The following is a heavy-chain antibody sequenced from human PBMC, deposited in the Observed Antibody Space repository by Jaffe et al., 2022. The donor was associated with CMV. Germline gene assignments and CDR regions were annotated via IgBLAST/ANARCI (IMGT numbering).Heavy chain of an antibody. D-gene: IGHD5-18*01. CDR1: GGSFSGYY. CDR3: ARGKIITAMVRGNWFDP. CDR2: INHSGST. J-gene: IGHJ5*02. V-gene: IGHV4-34*01. Sequence: QVQLQQWGAGLLKPSETLSLTCAVYGGSFSGYYWSWIRQPPGKGLEWIGEINHSGSTNYNPSLKSRVTISVDTSKNQFSLKLSSVTAADTAVYYCARGKIITAMVRGNWFDPWGQGTLVTVSS.